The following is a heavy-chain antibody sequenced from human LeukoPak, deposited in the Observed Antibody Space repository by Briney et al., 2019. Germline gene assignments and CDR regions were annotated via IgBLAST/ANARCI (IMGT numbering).Heavy chain of an antibody. J-gene: IGHJ4*02. CDR1: GGSISSSNW. Sequence: SETLSLTRAVSGGSISSSNWWSWVRQPPGKGLEWIGEIYHSGSTNYNPSLKSRVTISVDKSKNQFSLKLSSVTAADTAVYYRARGSTPDYYVSSGYYLTHFDYWGQGALVTVSS. CDR3: ARGSTPDYYVSSGYYLTHFDY. D-gene: IGHD3-22*01. V-gene: IGHV4-4*02. CDR2: IYHSGST.